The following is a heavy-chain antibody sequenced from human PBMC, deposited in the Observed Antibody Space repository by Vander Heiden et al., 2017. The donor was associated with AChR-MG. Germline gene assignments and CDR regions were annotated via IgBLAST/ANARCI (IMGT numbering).Heavy chain of an antibody. CDR2: ISGSGGST. V-gene: IGHV3-23*01. CDR1: RFTFSTYA. CDR3: AKGGVLWFGAFDY. Sequence: EVQLLESGGGLVQPGGSLRLSCAAARFTFSTYAMNWVRPAPGKGREWVSAISGSGGSTSYADSVKGRFTISRDNSKSTLYLQMNSLRAEDTAVYYCAKGGVLWFGAFDYWGQGTLVTVSS. J-gene: IGHJ4*02. D-gene: IGHD3-10*01.